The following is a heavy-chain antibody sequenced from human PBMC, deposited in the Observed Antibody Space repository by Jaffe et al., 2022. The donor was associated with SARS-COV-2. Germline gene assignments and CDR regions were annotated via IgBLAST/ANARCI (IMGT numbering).Heavy chain of an antibody. D-gene: IGHD6-13*01. V-gene: IGHV1-69*08. Sequence: QVQLVQSGAEVKKPGSSVKVSCKASGGTFSSYTISWVRQAPGQGLEWMGRIIPILGIANYAQKFQGRVTITADKSTSTAYMELSSLRSEDTAVYYCAREESSSSWPPYYGMDVWGQGTTVTVSS. CDR3: AREESSSSWPPYYGMDV. CDR1: GGTFSSYT. CDR2: IIPILGIA. J-gene: IGHJ6*02.